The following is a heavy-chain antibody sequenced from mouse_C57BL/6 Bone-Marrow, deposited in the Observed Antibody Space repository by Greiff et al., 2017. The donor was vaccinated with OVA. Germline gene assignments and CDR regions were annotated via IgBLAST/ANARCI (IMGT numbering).Heavy chain of an antibody. J-gene: IGHJ2*01. CDR2: IHPNSGST. Sequence: QVQLKQPGAELVKPGASVKLSCKASGYTFTSYWMHWVKQRPGQGLEWIGMIHPNSGSTNYNEKFKSKATLTVDKSSSTAYMQLSSLTSEDSAVYYCARSGITTVVAPYWGQGTTLTVSS. CDR3: ARSGITTVVAPY. D-gene: IGHD1-1*01. CDR1: GYTFTSYW. V-gene: IGHV1-64*01.